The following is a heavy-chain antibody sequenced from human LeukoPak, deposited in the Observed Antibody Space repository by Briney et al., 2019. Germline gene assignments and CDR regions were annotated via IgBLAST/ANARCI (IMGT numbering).Heavy chain of an antibody. V-gene: IGHV4-34*01. J-gene: IGHJ4*02. D-gene: IGHD3-3*01. Sequence: SETLSLTCAVYGGSFSGYYWSWIRQPPGKGLEWVGEINHSGSTNYNPSLRSRVTISVDTSKNQFSLKLSSVTAADTAVYYCARGAPITIFGVVITHRAYFDYWGQGTLVTVSS. CDR3: ARGAPITIFGVVITHRAYFDY. CDR2: INHSGST. CDR1: GGSFSGYY.